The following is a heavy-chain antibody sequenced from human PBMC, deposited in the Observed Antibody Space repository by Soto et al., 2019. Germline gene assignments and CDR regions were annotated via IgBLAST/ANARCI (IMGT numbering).Heavy chain of an antibody. V-gene: IGHV1-2*02. CDR3: ARALQNYYDFWSGYFDY. Sequence: ASVKVSCKASGYTFTGYYMHWVRQAPGQGLEWMGWINPNSGGTNYAQKFQGRVTMTRDTSISTAYMELSRLRSDDTAVYYCARALQNYYDFWSGYFDYWGQGTLVTVSS. J-gene: IGHJ4*02. CDR1: GYTFTGYY. D-gene: IGHD3-3*01. CDR2: INPNSGGT.